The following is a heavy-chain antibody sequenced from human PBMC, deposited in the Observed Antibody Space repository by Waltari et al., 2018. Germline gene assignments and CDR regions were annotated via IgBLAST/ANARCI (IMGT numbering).Heavy chain of an antibody. CDR1: GGTFSSYA. J-gene: IGHJ6*02. CDR3: ARGGSSWYPQYYYYYGMDV. V-gene: IGHV1-69*08. D-gene: IGHD6-13*01. Sequence: QVQLVQSGAEVKKPGSSVKVSCKASGGTFSSYAISWVRQAPGQGREWMGRIIHIFGTANYAQKFPGSATITADKSTSTSYMELSSLRSEDTAVYYCARGGSSWYPQYYYYYGMDVWGQGTTVTVSS. CDR2: IIHIFGTA.